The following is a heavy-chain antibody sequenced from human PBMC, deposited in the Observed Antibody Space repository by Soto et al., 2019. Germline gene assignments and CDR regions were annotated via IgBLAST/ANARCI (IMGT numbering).Heavy chain of an antibody. D-gene: IGHD3-10*01. V-gene: IGHV3-30*18. CDR3: AKDEVRTPSLYAMDV. CDR1: GFTFSTYG. J-gene: IGHJ6*02. Sequence: GGSLRLSCAASGFTFSTYGMHWVRQAPGKGLEWVALISYDGSNRNSADSVKGRFTISRDNSKNTLYLQVNSLRVEDTAVYYCAKDEVRTPSLYAMDVWGQGTTVTVSS. CDR2: ISYDGSNR.